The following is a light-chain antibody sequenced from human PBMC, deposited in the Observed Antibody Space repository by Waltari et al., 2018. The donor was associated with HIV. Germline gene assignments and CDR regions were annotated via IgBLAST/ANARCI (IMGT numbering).Light chain of an antibody. CDR1: GPNLATNT. J-gene: IGLJ2*01. CDR3: AAWDDSLNGQVV. CDR2: GDD. V-gene: IGLV1-44*01. Sequence: HSVLTQPASVSATPGQRVTIPRAGSGPNLATNTTSWSQIFPGTAPKLFIFGDDQRPSGVPDRFSGSKSGTSASLTISGLQSGDEATYFCAAWDDSLNGQVVFGGGTLLTVL.